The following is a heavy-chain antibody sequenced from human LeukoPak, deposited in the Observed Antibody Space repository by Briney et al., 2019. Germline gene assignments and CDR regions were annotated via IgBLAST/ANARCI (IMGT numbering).Heavy chain of an antibody. Sequence: GGSLRLSCAASGFSLSRSGMHWVRHAPGKGLEWVAFIRHDGSDKYYADSVKGRFTISRDNSKNTLYLQMNSLRAEDTAVYYCAKRRVPAPSIYYYYMDVWGKGTTVTDTS. D-gene: IGHD2-2*01. CDR3: AKRRVPAPSIYYYYMDV. CDR2: IRHDGSDK. J-gene: IGHJ6*03. V-gene: IGHV3-30*02. CDR1: GFSLSRSG.